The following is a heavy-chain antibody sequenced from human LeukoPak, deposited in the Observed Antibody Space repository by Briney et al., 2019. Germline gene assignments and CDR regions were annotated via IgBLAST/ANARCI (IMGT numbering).Heavy chain of an antibody. D-gene: IGHD4-17*01. CDR3: ARDTDYGDSRGAFDI. Sequence: PSETLSLTCTVSGGSISSSNHYWGWIRQPPGKGLEWIGNIYYSGSTYNNPSLKSRVTISVDTSKNQFSLKLSSVTAADTAVYYCARDTDYGDSRGAFDIWGQGTMVTVSS. V-gene: IGHV4-39*07. CDR1: GGSISSSNHY. CDR2: IYYSGST. J-gene: IGHJ3*02.